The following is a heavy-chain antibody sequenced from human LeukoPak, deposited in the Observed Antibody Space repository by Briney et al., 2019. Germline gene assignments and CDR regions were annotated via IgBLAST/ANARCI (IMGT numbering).Heavy chain of an antibody. Sequence: GGSLRLSCAASGFTFSGYSMNWVRQAPGRGLEWVSSISSSSSYIYYADSVKGRFTISRDNAKNSLYLQMNSLRAEDTAVYYCARGVVRYFDYWGQGALVTVSS. CDR1: GFTFSGYS. V-gene: IGHV3-21*01. D-gene: IGHD3-9*01. CDR2: ISSSSSYI. CDR3: ARGVVRYFDY. J-gene: IGHJ4*02.